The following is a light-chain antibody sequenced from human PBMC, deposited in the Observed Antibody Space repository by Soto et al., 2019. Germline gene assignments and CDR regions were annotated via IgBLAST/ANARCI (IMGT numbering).Light chain of an antibody. CDR2: EGS. V-gene: IGLV2-23*01. CDR3: CSYAGSSTYV. J-gene: IGLJ1*01. Sequence: QSALTQPASVPGSPGQSITISCTGTSSDVGSYNLVSWYQQHPGKAPKLMIYEGSKRPSGVSNRFSGSKSDNTASLTISGLQAEDEADYYCCSYAGSSTYVFGTGTKVTVL. CDR1: SSDVGSYNL.